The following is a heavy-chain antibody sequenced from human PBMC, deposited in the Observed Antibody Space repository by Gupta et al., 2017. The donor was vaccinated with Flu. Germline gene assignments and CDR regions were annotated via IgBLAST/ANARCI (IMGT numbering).Heavy chain of an antibody. CDR1: GGTFSSYA. CDR2: IIPICGTA. V-gene: IGHV1-69*01. D-gene: IGHD4-17*01. Sequence: QVQLVQSGAEVKKPGSSVKVSCKASGGTFSSYAISWVRQAPGQGLEWMGGIIPICGTANYAQKLQGRVTSTADESTSTAYMERSSLRSEDTAGDYCARGTTVTTSCDYWGQGTRGTVS. CDR3: ARGTTVTTSCDY. J-gene: IGHJ4*02.